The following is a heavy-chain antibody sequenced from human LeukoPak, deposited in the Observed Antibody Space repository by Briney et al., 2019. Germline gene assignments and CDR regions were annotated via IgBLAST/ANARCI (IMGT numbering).Heavy chain of an antibody. Sequence: GASVKVSCKASGYTFTSYDINWVRQATGQGLEWMGWMNPNSGNTGYAQKFQGRVTMTRNTSISTAYMELSSLRSEDTAVYYCARGVGYCSSTSCYAGVYGMDVWVQGTTVTVSS. CDR1: GYTFTSYD. D-gene: IGHD2-2*01. V-gene: IGHV1-8*01. J-gene: IGHJ6*02. CDR3: ARGVGYCSSTSCYAGVYGMDV. CDR2: MNPNSGNT.